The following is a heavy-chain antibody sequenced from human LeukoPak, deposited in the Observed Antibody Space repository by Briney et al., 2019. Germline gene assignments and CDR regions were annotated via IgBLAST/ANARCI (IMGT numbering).Heavy chain of an antibody. D-gene: IGHD2-21*01. J-gene: IGHJ4*02. V-gene: IGHV4-4*07. CDR3: ARERGSVESQFYFDY. CDR1: GGSISRYS. Sequence: SETLSLTCNVSGGSISRYSWSWIRQPAGKGLEWIGRLFISGAANYNPSLKSRVTVSIDTSKSHFSLRLTSITAADTAVYYCARERGSVESQFYFDYCGQGTLVTVSS. CDR2: LFISGAA.